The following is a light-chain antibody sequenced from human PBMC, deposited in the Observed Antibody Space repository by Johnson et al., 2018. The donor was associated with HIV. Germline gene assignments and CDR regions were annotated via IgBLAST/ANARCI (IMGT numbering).Light chain of an antibody. CDR2: EIN. Sequence: QSALTQPPSVSAAPGQKVTISCSGSSSNIGNNYISWFQHLPGSAPKLLIYEINKRPSGIPDRFSGSKSGTSATLGITGLQTGDEADYYCGTWDSSLSAVCGTGTKVTVL. CDR1: SSNIGNNY. V-gene: IGLV1-51*02. J-gene: IGLJ1*01. CDR3: GTWDSSLSAV.